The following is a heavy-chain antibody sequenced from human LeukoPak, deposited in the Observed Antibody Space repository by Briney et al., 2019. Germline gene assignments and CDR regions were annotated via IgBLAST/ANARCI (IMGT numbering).Heavy chain of an antibody. J-gene: IGHJ6*03. Sequence: SETLSLTCTVSGDSISSGNYYWNWIRQPAGKGLEWIGRIYASGNTKYNPSLKSRVTISVDTSKNQFSLKLSSVTAADTAVYYCAREIWFGELLYNYYYMDVWGKGTTVTISS. D-gene: IGHD3-10*01. CDR3: AREIWFGELLYNYYYMDV. V-gene: IGHV4-61*02. CDR1: GDSISSGNYY. CDR2: IYASGNT.